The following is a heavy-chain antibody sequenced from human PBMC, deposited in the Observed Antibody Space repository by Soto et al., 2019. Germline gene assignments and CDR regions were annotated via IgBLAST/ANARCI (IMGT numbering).Heavy chain of an antibody. CDR1: GGSISSGGYY. D-gene: IGHD1-26*01. Sequence: QVQLQESGPGLVKPSQTLSLTCTVSGGSISSGGYYWSWIRQHPGKGLEWIGYIYYSGSTYYNPSLKSRVTISVDTSKNQFSLKLSSVTAADTAVYYCAREVESGIVGATNGLALDYWGQGTLVTVSS. V-gene: IGHV4-31*03. J-gene: IGHJ4*02. CDR3: AREVESGIVGATNGLALDY. CDR2: IYYSGST.